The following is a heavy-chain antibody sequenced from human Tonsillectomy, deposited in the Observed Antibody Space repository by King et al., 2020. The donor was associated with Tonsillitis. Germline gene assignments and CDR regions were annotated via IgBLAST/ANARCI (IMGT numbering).Heavy chain of an antibody. CDR3: ARGSPPVVWFGESYMDV. D-gene: IGHD3-10*01. J-gene: IGHJ6*02. CDR1: GGSISSGDYY. CDR2: IYYSGST. V-gene: IGHV4-30-4*01. Sequence: LQLQESGPGLVKPSQTLSLTCTVSGGSISSGDYYWSWIRQPPGKGLEWIGYIYYSGSTYYNPSLKSRVTISVDPSTSQFSLKLSSVTAADTAVYYCARGSPPVVWFGESYMDVWGQGTTVTVSS.